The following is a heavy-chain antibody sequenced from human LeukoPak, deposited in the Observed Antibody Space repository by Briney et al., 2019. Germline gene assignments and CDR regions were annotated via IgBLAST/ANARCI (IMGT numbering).Heavy chain of an antibody. Sequence: GESLQISCKGSGYSFTNYWIGWVRQVPGKGLEWMGIIYPGDSETRYSPSFQGQVTISADRSITTAYLQWSSLKASDTAMYYCARQGRTTANDYWGQGTLVTVSS. CDR1: GYSFTNYW. D-gene: IGHD1-1*01. V-gene: IGHV5-51*01. CDR2: IYPGDSET. CDR3: ARQGRTTANDY. J-gene: IGHJ4*02.